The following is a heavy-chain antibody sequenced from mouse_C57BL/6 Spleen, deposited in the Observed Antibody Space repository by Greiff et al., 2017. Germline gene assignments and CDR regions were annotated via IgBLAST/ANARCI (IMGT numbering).Heavy chain of an antibody. Sequence: VQLQQSGAELVRPGTSVKVSCKASGYAFTNYLIEWVKQRPGQGLAWIGVINPGSGGTNYNEKFKGKATLTADKSSSTAYMQLRRLTSEDSAVYYCARWYDYEGYCDVWGTGTTVTVSS. V-gene: IGHV1-54*01. CDR2: INPGSGGT. J-gene: IGHJ1*03. CDR3: ARWYDYEGYCDV. CDR1: GYAFTNYL. D-gene: IGHD2-4*01.